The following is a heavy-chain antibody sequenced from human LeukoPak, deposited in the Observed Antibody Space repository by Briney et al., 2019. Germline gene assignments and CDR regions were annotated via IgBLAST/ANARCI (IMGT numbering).Heavy chain of an antibody. CDR3: AREYYGDLALDY. V-gene: IGHV3-30-3*01. D-gene: IGHD4-17*01. CDR1: GFTFSSYA. J-gene: IGHJ4*02. Sequence: GRSLRLSCAASGFTFSSYAMHWVRQAPGKGLEWVAVISYDGSNKYYADSVKGRFTISRDNSKNTLYLQMNSLRAEDTAVYYCAREYYGDLALDYWGQGTLVTVSS. CDR2: ISYDGSNK.